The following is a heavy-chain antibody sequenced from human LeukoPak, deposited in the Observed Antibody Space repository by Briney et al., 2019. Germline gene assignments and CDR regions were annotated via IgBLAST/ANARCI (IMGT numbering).Heavy chain of an antibody. CDR3: ARDQRYCSSSSCPWEPFDY. Sequence: GGSLRPSRAASGQTVGSHAISSGRHAPREGLGWVSGITVIGGGTYYADSGKGRFTISRENAKNSLYLQMNSLRAEDTAVYYCARDQRYCSSSSCPWEPFDYWGQGTLVTVSS. J-gene: IGHJ4*02. V-gene: IGHV3-23*01. CDR2: ITVIGGGT. D-gene: IGHD2-2*01. CDR1: GQTVGSHA.